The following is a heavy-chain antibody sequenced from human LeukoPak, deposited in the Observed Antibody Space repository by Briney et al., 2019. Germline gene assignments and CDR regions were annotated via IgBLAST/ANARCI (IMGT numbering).Heavy chain of an antibody. D-gene: IGHD2-2*01. CDR2: MNPNSGNT. V-gene: IGHV1-8*03. Sequence: GASVKVSCKASGYTFTSYDINWVRQATGQGLEWMGWMNPNSGNTGYAQKFQGRVTITRNTSISTAYMELSSLRSEDTAVYYCARAFIVVVPAANIAVAGTVLYYFDYWGQGPLVTVSS. CDR3: ARAFIVVVPAANIAVAGTVLYYFDY. CDR1: GYTFTSYD. J-gene: IGHJ4*02.